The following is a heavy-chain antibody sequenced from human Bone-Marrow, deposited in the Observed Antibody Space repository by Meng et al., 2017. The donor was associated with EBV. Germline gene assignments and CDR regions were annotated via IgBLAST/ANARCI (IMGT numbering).Heavy chain of an antibody. CDR3: ASAYYYDSSGYYSYYFDY. Sequence: EVQLVVSGGXLVKPGGSXRLSCAASGFTFSSYSMNWVRQAPGKGLEWVSSISSSSSYIYYADSVKGRFTISRDNAKNSLYLQMNSLRAEDTAVYYCASAYYYDSSGYYSYYFDYWGQGTLVTVSS. CDR1: GFTFSSYS. D-gene: IGHD3-22*01. J-gene: IGHJ4*02. V-gene: IGHV3-21*01. CDR2: ISSSSSYI.